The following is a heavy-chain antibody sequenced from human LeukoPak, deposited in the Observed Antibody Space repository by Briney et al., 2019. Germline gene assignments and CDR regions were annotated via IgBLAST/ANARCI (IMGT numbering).Heavy chain of an antibody. CDR2: INPNRGDT. CDR1: GHTFTHYY. Sequence: GASVTVSCKASGHTFTHYYIHGVRQAPGQGLEWMGCINPNRGDTHFAQKFQNRVTMTRDTSSTTASMELSSLRSDNTAVYFCARGPDGSGDFWYFGYWGQGTLVTVAS. V-gene: IGHV1-2*02. D-gene: IGHD3-10*01. J-gene: IGHJ4*02. CDR3: ARGPDGSGDFWYFGY.